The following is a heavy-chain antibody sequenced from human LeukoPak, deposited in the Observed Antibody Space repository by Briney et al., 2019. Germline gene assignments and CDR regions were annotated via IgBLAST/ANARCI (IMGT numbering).Heavy chain of an antibody. D-gene: IGHD5-18*01. Sequence: PGGSLRLSCAASGFTFSSYWMTWVRQAPGKGLEWVANIKDDGSEKYYVDSVKGRFTISKNSAKNSLYLQMNTLRVEDTAMYYCASLDTAKQPLANHWGQGTLVTVSS. CDR1: GFTFSSYW. V-gene: IGHV3-7*03. J-gene: IGHJ5*02. CDR2: IKDDGSEK. CDR3: ASLDTAKQPLANH.